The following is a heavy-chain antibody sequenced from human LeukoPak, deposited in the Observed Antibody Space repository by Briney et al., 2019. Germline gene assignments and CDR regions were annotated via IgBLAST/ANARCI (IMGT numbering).Heavy chain of an antibody. CDR1: GGSISNYY. J-gene: IGHJ3*02. Sequence: SETLSLTCTVSGGSISNYYWGWIRQAPGKGLEWIGSIYYSGNTYYNSSLKSRVTISRDTSRNQFSLKLSSVTAADTAVYYCARLVSRLVGERWSPRHHLFDIWGQGTMVTVSS. D-gene: IGHD4-23*01. V-gene: IGHV4-39*07. CDR3: ARLVSRLVGERWSPRHHLFDI. CDR2: IYYSGNT.